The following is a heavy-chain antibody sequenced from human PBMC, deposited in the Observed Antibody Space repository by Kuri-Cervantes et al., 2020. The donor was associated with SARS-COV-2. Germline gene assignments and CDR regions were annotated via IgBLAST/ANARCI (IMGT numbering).Heavy chain of an antibody. Sequence: SLKLSCKASGGTFSSYAISWVRQAPGQGLEWMGGIIPIFGTANYAQKFQGRVTITADKSTSTAYMELRSLRSDDTAVYYCATYRGAALDYWGQGTLVTVSS. D-gene: IGHD6-6*01. V-gene: IGHV1-69*06. CDR1: GGTFSSYA. J-gene: IGHJ4*02. CDR3: ATYRGAALDY. CDR2: IIPIFGTA.